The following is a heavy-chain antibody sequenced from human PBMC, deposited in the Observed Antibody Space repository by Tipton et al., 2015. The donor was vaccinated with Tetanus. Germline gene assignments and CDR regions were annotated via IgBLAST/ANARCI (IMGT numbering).Heavy chain of an antibody. CDR2: IFYGGTT. Sequence: TLSLTCTVSGDSITSFYWSWIRQPPGKGLEWIGYIFYGGTTNYNPPLKSRVTISVDTSKNQFSLKLTSVTTADTAVYFCARDELFFSGGEDHAAFDIWGQGTLVTVSS. D-gene: IGHD3-10*01. CDR1: GDSITSFY. CDR3: ARDELFFSGGEDHAAFDI. J-gene: IGHJ3*02. V-gene: IGHV4-59*01.